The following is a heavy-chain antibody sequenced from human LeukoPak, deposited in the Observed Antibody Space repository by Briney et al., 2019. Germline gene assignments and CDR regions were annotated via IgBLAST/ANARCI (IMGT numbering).Heavy chain of an antibody. CDR3: ARLRDGYNHFDY. D-gene: IGHD5-24*01. J-gene: IGHJ4*02. CDR2: IYSGGST. Sequence: PGGSLRLSCAASGFTVSSNYMSWVRQAPGKGLEWVSVIYSGGSTYYADSVKGRFTISRDNSKNTLYLQMNSLRAEDTAVYYCARLRDGYNHFDYWGQGTLVTVSS. CDR1: GFTVSSNY. V-gene: IGHV3-53*01.